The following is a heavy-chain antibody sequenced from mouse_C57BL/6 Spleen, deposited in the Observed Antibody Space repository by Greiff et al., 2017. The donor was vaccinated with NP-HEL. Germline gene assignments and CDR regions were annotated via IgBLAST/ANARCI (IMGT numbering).Heavy chain of an antibody. CDR1: GFTFSDYG. V-gene: IGHV5-17*01. CDR3: ARSDSGGVGYFDY. D-gene: IGHD3-2*02. Sequence: EVQGVESGGGLVKPGGSLKLSCAASGFTFSDYGMHWVRQAPEKGLEWVAYISSGSSTIYYADTVKGRFTISRDNAKNTLFLQITSLRSEATAMYYGARSDSGGVGYFDYWGQGTTLTVSS. CDR2: ISSGSSTI. J-gene: IGHJ2*01.